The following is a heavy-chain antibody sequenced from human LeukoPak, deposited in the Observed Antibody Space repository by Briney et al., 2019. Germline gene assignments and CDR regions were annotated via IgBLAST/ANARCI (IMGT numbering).Heavy chain of an antibody. J-gene: IGHJ4*02. CDR1: GFTFSSYR. Sequence: PGGFMRLSCAASGFTFSSYRMNWVRQAPGKGLEWVSSISSSSSYIYYADSVKGRFTISRDNAKNSLYLQMNSLRAEDTAVYYCASAQGRRDYWGQGTLVTVSS. V-gene: IGHV3-21*01. CDR3: ASAQGRRDY. CDR2: ISSSSSYI.